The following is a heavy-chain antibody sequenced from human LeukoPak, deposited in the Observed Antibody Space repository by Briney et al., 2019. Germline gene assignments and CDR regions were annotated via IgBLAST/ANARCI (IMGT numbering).Heavy chain of an antibody. J-gene: IGHJ5*02. D-gene: IGHD6-13*01. V-gene: IGHV3-21*01. Sequence: GGSPRLSCAASGFTFSSYSMNWVRQAPGKGLEWVSSTSSSSSYIYYADSVKGRFTISRDNAKNSLYLQMNSLRAEDTAVYYCARDPGIAAAGTNNWFDPWGQGTLITVSS. CDR3: ARDPGIAAAGTNNWFDP. CDR1: GFTFSSYS. CDR2: TSSSSSYI.